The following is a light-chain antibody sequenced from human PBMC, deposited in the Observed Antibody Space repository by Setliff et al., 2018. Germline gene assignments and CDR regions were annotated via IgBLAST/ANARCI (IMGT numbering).Light chain of an antibody. CDR1: SSDIGGTNY. V-gene: IGLV2-14*03. CDR2: AAS. CDR3: CSYTNRATYV. Sequence: QSVLTQPASVSGSLGQSITISCIGTSSDIGGTNYVSWYQQFPGEAPQLIIYAASDRPSGVSHRFSGSKSGNTASLTISGLQAEDEADYYCCSYTNRATYVFGTGTKAPS. J-gene: IGLJ1*01.